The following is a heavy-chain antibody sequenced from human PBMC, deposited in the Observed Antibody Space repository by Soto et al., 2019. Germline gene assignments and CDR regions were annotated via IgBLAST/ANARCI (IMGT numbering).Heavy chain of an antibody. V-gene: IGHV1-24*01. CDR3: ATSILYYYDSSGSPDY. CDR1: GYTLTELS. J-gene: IGHJ4*02. Sequence: VASVKVSCKVSGYTLTELSMHWVRQAPGKGLEWMGGFDPEDGETIYAQKFQGRVTMTEDTSTDTAYMELSSLRSEDTAVYYCATSILYYYDSSGSPDYWGQGTLVTVSS. D-gene: IGHD3-22*01. CDR2: FDPEDGET.